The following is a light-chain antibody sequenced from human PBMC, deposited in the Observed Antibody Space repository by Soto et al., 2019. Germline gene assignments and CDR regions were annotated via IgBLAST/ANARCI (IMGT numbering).Light chain of an antibody. V-gene: IGLV2-14*03. CDR1: TSHVGGNKY. CDR3: SSYSSSRSPLYV. J-gene: IGLJ1*01. CDR2: DVS. Sequence: QSALTQPASVSGSPGQSITISCTGTTSHVGGNKYVSWYQHHPGEAPKLLIYDVSNRPSGVSNRFSGSKSGNTASLTISGLQAEDEADHFCSSYSSSRSPLYVFGTGTKLTVL.